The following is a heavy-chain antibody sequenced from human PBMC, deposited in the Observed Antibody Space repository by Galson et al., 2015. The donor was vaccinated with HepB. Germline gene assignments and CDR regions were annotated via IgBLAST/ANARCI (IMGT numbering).Heavy chain of an antibody. V-gene: IGHV3-74*01. J-gene: IGHJ4*02. D-gene: IGHD3-10*01. CDR2: INTDGSSA. CDR3: ISSYWGAPNY. Sequence: SLRLSCAASGFTFSNSWMHWVRQTPGKGLVWVSRINTDGSSATYADSVKGRFTISRDNAKNTLHLQMNSLRAEDTAVYYCISSYWGAPNYWGQGTLVTVSS. CDR1: GFTFSNSW.